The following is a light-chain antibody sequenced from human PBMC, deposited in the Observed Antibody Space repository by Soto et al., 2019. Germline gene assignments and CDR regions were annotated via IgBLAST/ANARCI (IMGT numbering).Light chain of an antibody. CDR3: ATWDDSLNGFYV. Sequence: QSVLTQPPSASGTPGQGVTISCSGSTSNIGSNYVYWYQQLPGTAPKLLIYRNNQRPSGVPDRSSGSKSGTSASLAISGLRSDDEADYFCATWDDSLNGFYVFGIG. CDR1: TSNIGSNY. J-gene: IGLJ1*01. CDR2: RNN. V-gene: IGLV1-47*01.